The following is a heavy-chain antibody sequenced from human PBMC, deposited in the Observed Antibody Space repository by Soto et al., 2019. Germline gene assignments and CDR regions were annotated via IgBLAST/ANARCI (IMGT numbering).Heavy chain of an antibody. CDR1: GYTFTRYD. CDR3: ARERSGSYYFDY. D-gene: IGHD1-26*01. J-gene: IGHJ4*02. Sequence: QVQLVQSGAEVKKPGASVKVSCKASGYTFTRYDINRVRQATGQGLEWMGWMNPNSGNTGYAQKFQGRVTMTRNTSISTAYMELSSLRSEDTAVYYCARERSGSYYFDYWGQGTLVTVSS. CDR2: MNPNSGNT. V-gene: IGHV1-8*01.